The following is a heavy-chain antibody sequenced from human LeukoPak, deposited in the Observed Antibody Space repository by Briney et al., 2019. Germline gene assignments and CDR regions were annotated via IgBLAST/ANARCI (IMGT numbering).Heavy chain of an antibody. CDR3: ATYYSDTSARD. D-gene: IGHD3-22*01. V-gene: IGHV1-2*02. Sequence: GESLKISCKGSGYSFTSYYMHWVRQAPGQGLEWMGWINPNSGGTNSAPKFQGRVTMTRDTSISTAYMELSGLTSDDTAVYFCATYYSDTSARDWGQGTLVTVSS. J-gene: IGHJ4*02. CDR2: INPNSGGT. CDR1: GYSFTSYY.